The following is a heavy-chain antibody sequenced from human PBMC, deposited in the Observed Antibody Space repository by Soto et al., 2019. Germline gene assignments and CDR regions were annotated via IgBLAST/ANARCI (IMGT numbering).Heavy chain of an antibody. CDR1: EFTFSNYW. V-gene: IGHV3-7*03. J-gene: IGHJ4*02. D-gene: IGHD1-26*01. CDR3: ARLRKGGYCDY. Sequence: GGSLRLSCAASEFTFSNYWMSWVRQAPGKGLEWVANIKEDGSGKYYVDSVKGRFTISRDGAKNSLYLQMDSLRAEDTAVYYCARLRKGGYCDYWGQGSLVTVSS. CDR2: IKEDGSGK.